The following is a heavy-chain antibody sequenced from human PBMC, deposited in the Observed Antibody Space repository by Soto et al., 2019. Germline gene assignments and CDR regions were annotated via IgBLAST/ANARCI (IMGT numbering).Heavy chain of an antibody. J-gene: IGHJ4*02. D-gene: IGHD3-22*01. CDR3: ARHVDYYDSSGYPPDY. CDR1: GGSISSSSYY. Sequence: SETLSLTCTVSGGSISSSSYYWGWIRQPPGKGLEWIGSIYYSGSTYYNPSLKSRVTISVDTSKNQFSLKLSSVTAADTAVYYCARHVDYYDSSGYPPDYWGQGTQVTVSS. V-gene: IGHV4-39*01. CDR2: IYYSGST.